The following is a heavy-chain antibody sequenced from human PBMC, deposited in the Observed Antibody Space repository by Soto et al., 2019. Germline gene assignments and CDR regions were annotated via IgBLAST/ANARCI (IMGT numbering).Heavy chain of an antibody. V-gene: IGHV1-69*08. CDR2: IIPILGET. CDR3: ARGLGGRMDD. Sequence: QVQLVQSGAEVKEPGSSVRVSCKASGTIFSSYTISWVRQAPGQGLEWMGRIIPILGETNSAQKFQGRVTLTADKSTITDYMQLNSLRLEDTAVYYCARGLGGRMDDWGQGTTVTVSS. J-gene: IGHJ6*02. CDR1: GTIFSSYT. D-gene: IGHD3-16*01.